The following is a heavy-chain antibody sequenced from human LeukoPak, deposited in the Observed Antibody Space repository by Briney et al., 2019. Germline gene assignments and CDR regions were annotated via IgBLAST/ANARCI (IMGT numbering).Heavy chain of an antibody. V-gene: IGHV4-59*12. CDR2: IYYKGDT. J-gene: IGHJ5*02. CDR1: GASITSFY. Sequence: KASETLSLTCSVSGASITSFYWNWIRQPPGKGLEWIGHIYYKGDTNYNPSLKSRVTMSVDTSKNQFSLKLSSVTAADTAVYYCAREQGITIFGVVRAPGWFDPWGQGTLVTVSS. D-gene: IGHD3-3*01. CDR3: AREQGITIFGVVRAPGWFDP.